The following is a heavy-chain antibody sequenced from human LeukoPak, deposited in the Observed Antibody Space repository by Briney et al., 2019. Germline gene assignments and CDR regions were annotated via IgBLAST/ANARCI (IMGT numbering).Heavy chain of an antibody. J-gene: IGHJ4*02. CDR3: AYMRGLYYGIDY. D-gene: IGHD3-10*01. CDR2: ISGSDGST. Sequence: GGALRLSCAASGFTFSSYAMTWVRQAPGKGLEWVSSISGSDGSTYYADSVKGRFTISRDNSKNTLYLQMNSLRAEDTAVYYCAYMRGLYYGIDYWGQGTLVTVSS. CDR1: GFTFSSYA. V-gene: IGHV3-23*01.